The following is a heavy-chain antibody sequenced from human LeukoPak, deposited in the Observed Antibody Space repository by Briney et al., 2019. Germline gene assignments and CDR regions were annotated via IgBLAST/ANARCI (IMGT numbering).Heavy chain of an antibody. CDR2: ISDSGSST. CDR3: TKDHGFYSSGWHPLFDH. D-gene: IGHD6-19*01. J-gene: IGHJ4*02. V-gene: IGHV3-23*01. CDR1: GFTFSSYA. Sequence: GGSLRLSCAASGFTFSSYAMSWVRQAPGKGLEWVSTISDSGSSTYYTDSVKGRFTFSRDNSKNTLHLQMNSLRAEDTAVYYCTKDHGFYSSGWHPLFDHWGQGTLVTVSS.